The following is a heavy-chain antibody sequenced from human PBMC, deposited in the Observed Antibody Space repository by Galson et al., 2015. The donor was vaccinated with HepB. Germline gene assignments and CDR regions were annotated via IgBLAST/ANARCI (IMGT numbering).Heavy chain of an antibody. CDR3: TRVVDTAKFWYFDL. J-gene: IGHJ2*01. D-gene: IGHD5-18*01. CDR1: GFTVSSNY. Sequence: SLRLSCAASGFTVSSNYMSWVRQAPGKGLEWVSVIYSGGSTYYADSVKGRFTISRDNSKNTLYLQMNSLRVEDTAVYYCTRVVDTAKFWYFDLWGRGTLVTVSS. CDR2: IYSGGST. V-gene: IGHV3-53*01.